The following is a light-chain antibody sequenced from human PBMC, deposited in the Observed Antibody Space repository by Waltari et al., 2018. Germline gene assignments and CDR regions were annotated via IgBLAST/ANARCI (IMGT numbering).Light chain of an antibody. Sequence: IVLTQSPGTLSLSPGERATLSCRASQRVNRALTWYQLKPGQAPRLLIYGAYNRATGIPDRFSGSGSETDFSLTSSRLEPEDFAVYYCQHFVRLPVTFGQGTKVEIK. J-gene: IGKJ1*01. CDR3: QHFVRLPVT. CDR1: QRVNRA. CDR2: GAY. V-gene: IGKV3-20*01.